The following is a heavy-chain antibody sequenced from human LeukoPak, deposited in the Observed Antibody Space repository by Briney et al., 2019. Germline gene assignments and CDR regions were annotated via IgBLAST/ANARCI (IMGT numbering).Heavy chain of an antibody. CDR3: AREPAAGPYYYYMDV. V-gene: IGHV3-21*01. CDR1: GFTFSSYS. CDR2: ISSSSSYI. Sequence: GGSLRLSCAASGFTFSSYSMNWVRQAPGKGLEWVSSISSSSSYIYYADSVKGRFTISRDNAKNSLYLQMNSLRAEDTAVYYCAREPAAGPYYYYMDVWGKGTTVTVSS. J-gene: IGHJ6*03. D-gene: IGHD6-13*01.